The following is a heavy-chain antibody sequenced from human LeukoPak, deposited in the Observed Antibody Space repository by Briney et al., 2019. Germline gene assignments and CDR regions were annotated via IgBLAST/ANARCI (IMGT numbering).Heavy chain of an antibody. D-gene: IGHD5-12*01. CDR1: GFTFSSYS. CDR3: ARGTRLRQATTPPEAGY. Sequence: KPGGSLRLSCAASGFTFSSYSMNWVRQAPGKGLEWVSSISSSSSYIYYADSVKGRFTISRDNAKNSLYLQMNSLRAEDTAVYYCARGTRLRQATTPPEAGYWGQGTLLTVSS. V-gene: IGHV3-21*01. CDR2: ISSSSSYI. J-gene: IGHJ4*02.